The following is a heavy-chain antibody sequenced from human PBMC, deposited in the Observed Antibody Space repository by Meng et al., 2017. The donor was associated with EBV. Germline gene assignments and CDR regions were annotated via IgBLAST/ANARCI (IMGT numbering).Heavy chain of an antibody. CDR1: GGTFSSYA. Sequence: QGLMVHGGAGGKEPGSSVNVSCKASGGTFSSYAISWVRQAPGQGLEWMGGIIPIFGTANYEQKFQGRVTITADESTSTAYMELSSLRSEDTAVYYCARGYRGSSWYLGYWGQGTLVTVSS. CDR2: IIPIFGTA. D-gene: IGHD6-13*01. CDR3: ARGYRGSSWYLGY. V-gene: IGHV1-69*01. J-gene: IGHJ4*02.